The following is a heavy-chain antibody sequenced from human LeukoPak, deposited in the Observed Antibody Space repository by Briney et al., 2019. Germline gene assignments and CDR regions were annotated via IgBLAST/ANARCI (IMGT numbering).Heavy chain of an antibody. CDR3: AKDRYGGAFDM. Sequence: GGSLRLSCAASGFTVSSNYMSWVRQAPGKGLEWVSVIYSGGSTYYADSVKGRFTISRDNSKNTLYLQMNSLRAEDTAVYYCAKDRYGGAFDMWGQGTMVIVSS. CDR1: GFTVSSNY. CDR2: IYSGGST. J-gene: IGHJ3*02. V-gene: IGHV3-66*01. D-gene: IGHD4-23*01.